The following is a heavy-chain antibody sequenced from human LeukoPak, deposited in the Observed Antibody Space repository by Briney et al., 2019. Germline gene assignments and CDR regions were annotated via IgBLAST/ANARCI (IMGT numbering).Heavy chain of an antibody. V-gene: IGHV3-21*01. J-gene: IGHJ6*02. CDR2: ISNSSSYI. D-gene: IGHD5/OR15-5a*01. Sequence: GGSLRLSCAASGFTFSSYSMNWVRQAPGKGLEWVASISNSSSYIYYADSVKGRFTISRDNAKNSLYLQMNSLRAEDTAVYYCAASRLVYYWYYDMDVWGQGTTVTVSS. CDR3: AASRLVYYWYYDMDV. CDR1: GFTFSSYS.